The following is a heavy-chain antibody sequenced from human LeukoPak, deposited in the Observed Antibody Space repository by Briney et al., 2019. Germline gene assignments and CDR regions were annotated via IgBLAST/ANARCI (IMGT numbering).Heavy chain of an antibody. V-gene: IGHV3-23*01. CDR2: ISGSGGST. CDR3: ARDQLAYSGYDTLFDY. CDR1: GFTFSSYA. D-gene: IGHD5-12*01. Sequence: PGGSLRLSCAASGFTFSSYAMSWVRQAPGKGLEWVPAISGSGGSTYYADSVKGRFTISRDNSKNTLYLQLNSLRPEDTAVYYCARDQLAYSGYDTLFDYWGQGSLVTVSS. J-gene: IGHJ4*02.